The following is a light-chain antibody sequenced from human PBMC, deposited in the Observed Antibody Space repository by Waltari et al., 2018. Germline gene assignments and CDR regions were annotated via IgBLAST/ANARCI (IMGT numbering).Light chain of an antibody. J-gene: IGLJ2*01. CDR3: SSYTGSSTLVI. CDR1: SSDVGTYDS. V-gene: IGLV2-14*01. CDR2: GVS. Sequence: QSALTQPASVSGSPGQSITISCTGSSSDVGTYDSVSWYQHHPGKAPKLIISGVSNRPSGVSNRFSGSKSGNTASLTISGVQAEDEADYYCSSYTGSSTLVIFGGGTKLTVL.